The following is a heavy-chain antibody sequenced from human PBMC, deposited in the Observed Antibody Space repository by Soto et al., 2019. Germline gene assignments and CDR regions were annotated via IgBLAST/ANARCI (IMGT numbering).Heavy chain of an antibody. V-gene: IGHV3-49*03. CDR1: GFTCGDYT. D-gene: IGHD7-27*01. CDR2: IRCKAYGGTT. CDR3: TRDWPRTGDQAFDY. Sequence: ALRRSSAASGFTCGDYTMSWFRQAPGKGLEWVGFIRCKAYGGTTEYAASVKGRFTISRDDSKSIAYLQMNSLKTEDTAVYYCTRDWPRTGDQAFDYWGQGPLVTVSP. J-gene: IGHJ4*02.